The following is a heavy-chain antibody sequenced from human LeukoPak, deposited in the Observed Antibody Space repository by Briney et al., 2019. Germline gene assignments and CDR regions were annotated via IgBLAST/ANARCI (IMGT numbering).Heavy chain of an antibody. J-gene: IGHJ6*03. V-gene: IGHV1-69*13. CDR2: IIPIFGTA. Sequence: SVKVSCKASGGTFSSYAISWVRQAPGQGLEWMGGIIPIFGTANYAQKFQGRVTITADESTSTAYMELSSLRSEDTAVYYCARGMSVGYCSSTSCRTYYYYYMDVWGKGTAVTVSS. CDR1: GGTFSSYA. CDR3: ARGMSVGYCSSTSCRTYYYYYMDV. D-gene: IGHD2-2*01.